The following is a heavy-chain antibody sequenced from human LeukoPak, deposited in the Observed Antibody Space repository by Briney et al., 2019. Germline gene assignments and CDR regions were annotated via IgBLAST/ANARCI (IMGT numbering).Heavy chain of an antibody. CDR2: INPNSGGT. CDR3: ARDAIYSSSWASDNYYYGMDV. Sequence: ASVKVSCKASGYTFTGYYMHWVRQAPGLGLEWMGWINPNSGGTNYAQKFQGRVTMTRDTSISTAYMELSSLRSEDTAVYYCARDAIYSSSWASDNYYYGMDVWGQGTTVTVSS. CDR1: GYTFTGYY. J-gene: IGHJ6*02. D-gene: IGHD6-13*01. V-gene: IGHV1-2*02.